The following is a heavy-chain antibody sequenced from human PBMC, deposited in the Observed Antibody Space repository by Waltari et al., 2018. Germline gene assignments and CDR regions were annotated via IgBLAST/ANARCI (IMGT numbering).Heavy chain of an antibody. D-gene: IGHD3-10*01. CDR2: SYPGDADT. CDR1: GYSFTSYW. V-gene: IGHV5-51*01. CDR3: ATAPGDFWVLFDY. Sequence: EVQLVQSGAEVKKPGESLKISCKGSGYSFTSYWIGWVRQMPGKGLEWMGISYPGDADTRYSPSFQGQVTSSADKSISTAYLQWSSLKASDTAMYYCATAPGDFWVLFDYWGQGTLVTVSS. J-gene: IGHJ4*02.